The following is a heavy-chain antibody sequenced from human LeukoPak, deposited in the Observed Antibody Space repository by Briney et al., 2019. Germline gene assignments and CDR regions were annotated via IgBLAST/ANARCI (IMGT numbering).Heavy chain of an antibody. CDR1: GGSFSGYY. CDR2: INHSGST. Sequence: PSETLSLTCAVYGGSFSGYYWSWIRQPPGKGLEWIGEINHSGSTNYNPSLKSRVTISVDTSKNPFSLKLSSVTAADTAVYYCARGKITLGSWYGFRNDAFDIWGQGTMVTVSS. CDR3: ARGKITLGSWYGFRNDAFDI. J-gene: IGHJ3*02. V-gene: IGHV4-34*01. D-gene: IGHD6-13*01.